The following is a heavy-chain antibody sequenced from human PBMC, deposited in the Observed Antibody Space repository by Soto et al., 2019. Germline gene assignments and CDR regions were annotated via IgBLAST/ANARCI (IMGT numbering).Heavy chain of an antibody. V-gene: IGHV4-31*03. J-gene: IGHJ4*02. CDR2: IYHSGST. CDR1: GGSITSGGIY. Sequence: QVKLQESGPGLVQPAQTLSLSCTVSGGSITSGGIYWSWLRQHPRQGLEWIGYIYHSGSTTYNPSLTSRVTISVYTSKNQFSLTVTSLTVADTAVYYCARFNSRSGTEYFVYWGQGTLVTVSS. D-gene: IGHD6-19*01. CDR3: ARFNSRSGTEYFVY.